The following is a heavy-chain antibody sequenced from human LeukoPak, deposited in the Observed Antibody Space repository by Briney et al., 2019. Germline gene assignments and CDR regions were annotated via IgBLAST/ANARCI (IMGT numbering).Heavy chain of an antibody. J-gene: IGHJ5*02. CDR3: ARQRSYRIAAAGATANWFDP. V-gene: IGHV4-34*01. Sequence: PSETLSLTCAVYGGSFSGYYWSWIRQPPGKGLEWIGEINHSGSTNYNPSLKSRVTISVDTSKNQFSLKLSSVTAADTAVYYCARQRSYRIAAAGATANWFDPWGQGTLVTVSS. CDR1: GGSFSGYY. D-gene: IGHD6-13*01. CDR2: INHSGST.